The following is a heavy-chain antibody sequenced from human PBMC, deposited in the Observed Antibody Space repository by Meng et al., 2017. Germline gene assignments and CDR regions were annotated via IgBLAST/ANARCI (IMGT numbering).Heavy chain of an antibody. Sequence: LGEAGGEVKKPGSSGKGFGKALGGTFSSYAISGVRQAPGQGLEWMGGIIPIFGTANYAQKFQGRVTIAADESTSTDYMELSSLRSEDTAVYYCASNDGTGDRTGGDYWGQGTLVTVSS. V-gene: IGHV1-69*01. CDR2: IIPIFGTA. CDR1: GGTFSSYA. CDR3: ASNDGTGDRTGGDY. J-gene: IGHJ4*02. D-gene: IGHD7-27*01.